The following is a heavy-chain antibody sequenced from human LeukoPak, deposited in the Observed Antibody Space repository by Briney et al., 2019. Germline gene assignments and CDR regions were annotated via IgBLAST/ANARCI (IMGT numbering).Heavy chain of an antibody. D-gene: IGHD3-9*01. J-gene: IGHJ6*03. Sequence: GGSLRLSCAASGFTFSSYAMSWARQAPGKGLEWVSAISGSGGSTYYADSVKGRFTISRDNSKNTLYLQMNSLRAEDTAVCYVTILNYYYYYMDVWGKGTTVTVSS. CDR3: TILNYYYYYMDV. V-gene: IGHV3-23*01. CDR2: ISGSGGST. CDR1: GFTFSSYA.